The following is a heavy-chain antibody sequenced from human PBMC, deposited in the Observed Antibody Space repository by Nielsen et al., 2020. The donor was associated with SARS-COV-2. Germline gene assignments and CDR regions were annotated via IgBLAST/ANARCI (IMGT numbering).Heavy chain of an antibody. D-gene: IGHD1-7*01. V-gene: IGHV3-23*01. CDR3: AMGPTGTTRHYYYYGMDV. CDR2: ISGSGGST. Sequence: GGSLRLSCAASGFTFSSYAMSWVRQAPGKGLEWVSAISGSGGSTYYADSVKGRFTISRDNSKNTLYLQMNSLRAEDTAVYYCAMGPTGTTRHYYYYGMDVWGQGTTVTVSS. CDR1: GFTFSSYA. J-gene: IGHJ6*02.